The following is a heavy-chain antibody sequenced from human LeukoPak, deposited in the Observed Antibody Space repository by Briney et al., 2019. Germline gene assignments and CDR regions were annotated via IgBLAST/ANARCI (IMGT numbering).Heavy chain of an antibody. V-gene: IGHV3-53*01. Sequence: ETLSLTCTVSGGSISSSSYYWGWIRQAPGKGLEWVSVLYNAGSTYYADSVKGRFTISRDNSKNTLYLQMNSLRAGDTAVYYCARGYGDYGDPLQFDYWGQGTLVTVSS. J-gene: IGHJ4*02. CDR1: GGSISSSSYY. CDR2: LYNAGST. CDR3: ARGYGDYGDPLQFDY. D-gene: IGHD4-17*01.